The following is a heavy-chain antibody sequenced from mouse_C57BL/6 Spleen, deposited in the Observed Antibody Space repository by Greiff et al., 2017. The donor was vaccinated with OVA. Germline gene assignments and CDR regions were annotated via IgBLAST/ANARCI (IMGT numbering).Heavy chain of an antibody. CDR2: ISGGGGNT. CDR3: ARRGYYYGSSGYYFDY. D-gene: IGHD1-1*01. J-gene: IGHJ2*01. CDR1: GFTFSSYT. Sequence: EVKLVESGGGLVKPGGSLKLSCAASGFTFSSYTMSWVRQTPEKRLEWVATISGGGGNTYYPDSVKGRFTISRDNAKNTLYLQMSSLRSEDTALYYGARRGYYYGSSGYYFDYWGQGTTLTVSS. V-gene: IGHV5-9*01.